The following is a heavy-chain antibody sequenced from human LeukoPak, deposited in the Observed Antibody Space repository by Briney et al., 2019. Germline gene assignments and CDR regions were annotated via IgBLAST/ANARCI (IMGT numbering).Heavy chain of an antibody. Sequence: PSETLSLTCTVSGDSIRSTTFYWGWIRQSPGKGLEWIGNIFYSGNTYYNPSLKSRVTISVDTSKNNFSLRLTSVTAADTAVYYCTRQSSGCDFEYIYYYYMDVWGKGTTVTVSS. D-gene: IGHD5-12*01. CDR3: TRQSSGCDFEYIYYYYMDV. CDR2: IFYSGNT. J-gene: IGHJ6*03. V-gene: IGHV4-39*01. CDR1: GDSIRSTTFY.